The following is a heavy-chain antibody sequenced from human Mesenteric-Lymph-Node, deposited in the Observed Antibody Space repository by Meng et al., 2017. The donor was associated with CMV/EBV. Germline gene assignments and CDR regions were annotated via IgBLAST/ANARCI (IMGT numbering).Heavy chain of an antibody. D-gene: IGHD6-13*01. J-gene: IGHJ4*02. Sequence: GGSLRLSCAASGFTFSLYWMSWVRQAPGKGLEWVSVIYSGGSTYYADSVKGRFTISRDNSKNTLYLQMNSLRAEDTAVYYCASGIAPYFDYWGQGTLVTVSS. CDR1: GFTFSLYW. V-gene: IGHV3-53*01. CDR2: IYSGGST. CDR3: ASGIAPYFDY.